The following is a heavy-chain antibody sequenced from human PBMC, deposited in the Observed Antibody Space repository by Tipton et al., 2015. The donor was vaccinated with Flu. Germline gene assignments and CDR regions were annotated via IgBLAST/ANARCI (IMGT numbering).Heavy chain of an antibody. D-gene: IGHD2-2*02. CDR3: ARDHPEYLDTPQWFFDL. J-gene: IGHJ2*01. Sequence: SLRLSCAASGSTFSYYEMNWVRQAPGKGLEWVAYISSSSKKIYYADSVKGRFTISRDNAKDSLYLQMNSLRAEDTAVYYCARDHPEYLDTPQWFFDLWGRGTLVAVSS. V-gene: IGHV3-48*03. CDR1: GSTFSYYE. CDR2: ISSSSKKI.